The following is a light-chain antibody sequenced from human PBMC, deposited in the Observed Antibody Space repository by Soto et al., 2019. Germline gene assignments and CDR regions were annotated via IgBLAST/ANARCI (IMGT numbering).Light chain of an antibody. CDR1: SSNIGNNY. CDR3: SSWDNHLNGPV. V-gene: IGLV1-47*01. Sequence: QSTMTQPPSASGTPGQEVTISCSGSSSNIGNNYVYWYHQVPGKAPKLPIYRNNQRPSGVPDRFSGSKSDTSASLAITGLRSEDDGHYYCSSWDNHLNGPVFGGGTQLTVL. J-gene: IGLJ7*01. CDR2: RNN.